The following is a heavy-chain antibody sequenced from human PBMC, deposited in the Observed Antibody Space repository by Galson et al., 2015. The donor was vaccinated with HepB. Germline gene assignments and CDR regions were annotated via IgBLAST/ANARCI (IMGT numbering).Heavy chain of an antibody. V-gene: IGHV1-8*01. D-gene: IGHD2-2*01. Sequence: SVKVSCKASGYTLTNYDTNWVRQATGQGLEWMGWMNPNSGTTGYAQKFQGRLTMTRSTSISTAYMELSSLRSEDTAVYYCARGRPCSSTSCFPFDAFHIWGQGTVVTVSS. CDR1: GYTLTNYD. CDR3: ARGRPCSSTSCFPFDAFHI. J-gene: IGHJ3*02. CDR2: MNPNSGTT.